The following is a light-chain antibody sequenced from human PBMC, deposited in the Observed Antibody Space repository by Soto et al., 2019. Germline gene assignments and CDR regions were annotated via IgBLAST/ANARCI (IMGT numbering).Light chain of an antibody. J-gene: IGKJ4*01. Sequence: QARGTLSVPQGERENLSCRASQSVSSDLAWHQQKPGQPPRLLIYAASARATGIPARFSGSGSGTDFSLTISSLEPEEFGGLCSQPYRLFWSFGEGTKVDI. CDR1: QSVSSD. CDR2: AAS. CDR3: QPYRLFWS. V-gene: IGKV3-15*01.